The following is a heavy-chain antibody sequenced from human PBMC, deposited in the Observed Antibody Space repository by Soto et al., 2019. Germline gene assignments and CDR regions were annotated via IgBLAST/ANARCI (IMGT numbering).Heavy chain of an antibody. J-gene: IGHJ5*02. V-gene: IGHV4-31*03. D-gene: IGHD3-10*01. CDR2: IYYSGST. CDR1: GGSISSGGYY. Sequence: SETLSLTCTVSGGSISSGGYYWSWIRQHPGKGLEWIGYIYYSGSTYYNPSLKSRVTISVDTSKNQFSLKLSSVTAADTAVYYCARSGGSGFDPWGQGTLVTVSS. CDR3: ARSGGSGFDP.